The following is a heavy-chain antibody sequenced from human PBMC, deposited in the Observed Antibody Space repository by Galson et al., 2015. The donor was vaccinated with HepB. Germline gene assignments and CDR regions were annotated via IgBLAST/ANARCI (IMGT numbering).Heavy chain of an antibody. V-gene: IGHV3-64*01. CDR2: ISSNGGST. CDR3: ARETSPRIVSGVVPAALGY. J-gene: IGHJ4*02. CDR1: GFTFSSYA. Sequence: SLRLSCAASGFTFSSYAMHWVRQAPGKGLEYVSAISSNGGSTYYANSVKGRFTISRDNSKNTLYLQMGSLRAEDMAVYYCARETSPRIVSGVVPAALGYWGQGTLVTVSS. D-gene: IGHD2-2*01.